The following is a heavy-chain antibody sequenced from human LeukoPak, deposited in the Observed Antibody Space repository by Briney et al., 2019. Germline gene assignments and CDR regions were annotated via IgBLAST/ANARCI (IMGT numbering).Heavy chain of an antibody. CDR2: IHYSGRP. CDR1: GGSISGHY. D-gene: IGHD3-16*01. Sequence: SETLSLTCTVSGGSISGHYWTWIRQPPGKGLEWIGQIHYSGRPDYNPSLKSRVTILVDTSKNQLSLKVTSVTGADTAVYYCARFGVDYDMDVWGQGTTVTVSS. J-gene: IGHJ6*02. V-gene: IGHV4-59*11. CDR3: ARFGVDYDMDV.